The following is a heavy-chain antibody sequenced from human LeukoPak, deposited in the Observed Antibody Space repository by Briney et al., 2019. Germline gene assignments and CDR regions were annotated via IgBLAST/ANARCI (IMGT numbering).Heavy chain of an antibody. CDR2: ISWNSGSI. Sequence: GGSLRLSCAASGFTFDDYAMHWVRQAPGKGLEWVSGISWNSGSIGYADSVKGRFTISRDNAKNSLYLQMNGLRAEDTALYYCAKDYYGSGSYYFDYWGQGTLVTVSS. J-gene: IGHJ4*02. V-gene: IGHV3-9*01. CDR1: GFTFDDYA. CDR3: AKDYYGSGSYYFDY. D-gene: IGHD3-10*01.